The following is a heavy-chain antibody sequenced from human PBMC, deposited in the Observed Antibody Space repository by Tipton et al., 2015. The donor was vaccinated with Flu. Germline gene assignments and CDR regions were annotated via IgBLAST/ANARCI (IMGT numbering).Heavy chain of an antibody. Sequence: SLRLSCAASGFTFSNAWMNWVRQAPGKGLEWVGCIKTKTDGGTTDYAAPVKGRFTISRDDSKNTLYLQMNSLKTEDTAVYYCTTDGEYCSSTTCYAGGTDYWRQGTLVTVSS. J-gene: IGHJ4*02. D-gene: IGHD2-2*01. CDR3: TTDGEYCSSTTCYAGGTDY. V-gene: IGHV3-15*01. CDR1: GFTFSNAW. CDR2: IKTKTDGGTT.